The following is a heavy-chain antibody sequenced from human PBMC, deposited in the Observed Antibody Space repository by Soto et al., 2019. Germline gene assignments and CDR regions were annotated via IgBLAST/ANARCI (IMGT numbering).Heavy chain of an antibody. J-gene: IGHJ6*03. CDR1: GFTFSSYG. D-gene: IGHD6-6*01. CDR2: IWYDGSNK. V-gene: IGHV3-33*01. Sequence: PGGSLRLSCAASGFTFSSYGMHWVRQAPGKGLEWVAVIWYDGSNKYYADSVKGRFTISRDNSKSTLYLQMNSLRAEDTAVYYCARERLAARPYYYMDVWGKGTTVTVSS. CDR3: ARERLAARPYYYMDV.